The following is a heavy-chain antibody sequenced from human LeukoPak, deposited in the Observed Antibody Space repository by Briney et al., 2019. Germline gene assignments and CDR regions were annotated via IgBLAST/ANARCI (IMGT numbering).Heavy chain of an antibody. V-gene: IGHV3-7*03. CDR2: IKQDGSAK. CDR1: GFTFSSYW. CDR3: ARHRCSNCGDYFDY. J-gene: IGHJ4*02. D-gene: IGHD4-17*01. Sequence: GGSLRLSGAASGFTFSSYWMSWVRQAPGKGLEWVANIKQDGSAKYYVDSVKGRFTISRDNAKNSLYLQVDSLRAEDTAVYYCARHRCSNCGDYFDYWGQGTLVTVSS.